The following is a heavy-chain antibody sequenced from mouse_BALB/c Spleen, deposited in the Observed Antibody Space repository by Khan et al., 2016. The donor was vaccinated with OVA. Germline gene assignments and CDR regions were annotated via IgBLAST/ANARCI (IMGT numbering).Heavy chain of an antibody. V-gene: IGHV5-6-3*01. J-gene: IGHJ4*01. CDR3: VRDGGVMDY. Sequence: EVELVESGGDLVQPGGSLKLSCAASGFTFSSYGMAWDRQTPDKRLELVATINGNGDSTYYPDSVKGRFTISRDNVKNTLYLQMSSLKSEDTAMYYFVRDGGVMDYWGQGTSVPVSS. CDR1: GFTFSSYG. CDR2: INGNGDST.